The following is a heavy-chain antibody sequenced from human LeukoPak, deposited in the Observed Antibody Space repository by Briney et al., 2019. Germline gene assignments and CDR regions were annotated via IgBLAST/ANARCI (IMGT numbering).Heavy chain of an antibody. J-gene: IGHJ4*02. CDR1: GFTFDDYG. Sequence: GTGGSLRLSCAASGFTFDDYGMSWVRQAPGKGLEGGSGINWNGGTTGYADSVKGRFTISRDNANDSLYLQMNSLRAEDTAVYYCARGTAYYYDSRQSYFDYWGQGTLVTVSS. V-gene: IGHV3-20*04. CDR2: INWNGGTT. D-gene: IGHD3-22*01. CDR3: ARGTAYYYDSRQSYFDY.